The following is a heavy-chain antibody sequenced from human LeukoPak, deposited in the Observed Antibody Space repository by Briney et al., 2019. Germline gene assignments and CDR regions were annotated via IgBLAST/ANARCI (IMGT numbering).Heavy chain of an antibody. CDR2: ISGSGGST. CDR1: GFTFSSYA. CDR3: AKPLAAADPYYYYYYMDV. D-gene: IGHD6-13*01. Sequence: GGPLRLSCAASGFTFSSYAMSWVRQAPGKGLEWVSAISGSGGSTYYADSVKGRFTISRDNSKNTLYLQMNSLRAEDTAVYYCAKPLAAADPYYYYYYMDVWGKGTTVTVSS. V-gene: IGHV3-23*01. J-gene: IGHJ6*03.